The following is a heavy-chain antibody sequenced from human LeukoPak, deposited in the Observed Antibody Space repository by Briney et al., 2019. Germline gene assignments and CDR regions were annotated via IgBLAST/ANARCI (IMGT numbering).Heavy chain of an antibody. Sequence: SETLSLTCSVSGGSITTSSYYWGWIRQPPEKGLEWIGSIYYTGGTYYSPSLKSRVTISVDTSKNQFSLKLSSVTATDTAVYSCARRASRENYFDYWGQGILVTVSS. CDR3: ARRASRENYFDY. CDR1: GGSITTSSYY. V-gene: IGHV4-39*01. CDR2: IYYTGGT. J-gene: IGHJ4*02. D-gene: IGHD5-24*01.